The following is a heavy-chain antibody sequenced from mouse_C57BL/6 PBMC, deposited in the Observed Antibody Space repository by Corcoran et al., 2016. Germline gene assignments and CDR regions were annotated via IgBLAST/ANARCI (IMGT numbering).Heavy chain of an antibody. Sequence: QVTLKESGPGILQSSQTLSLTCSFSGFSLSTSGMGVSWIRQPSGKGLEWLAHIYWDDDKRYNPSLKSRLTISKDTSRNQVFLKITSVDTADTATYYCARKGYYGYDYAMDYWGQGTSVTVSS. CDR1: GFSLSTSGMG. D-gene: IGHD2-2*01. CDR3: ARKGYYGYDYAMDY. V-gene: IGHV8-12*01. CDR2: IYWDDDK. J-gene: IGHJ4*01.